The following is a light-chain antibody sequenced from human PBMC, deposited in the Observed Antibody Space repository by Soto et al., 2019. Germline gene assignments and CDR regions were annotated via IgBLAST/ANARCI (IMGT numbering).Light chain of an antibody. Sequence: EIVLTQSPATLSLSPGERATLSCRASQSVGTYLAWYQQKPGQAPRFLIYNASNRATGIPARFSGSGSGTEFTLTISSLEPEDFAVYYCQQRSNWPPYTFGQGTKLELK. CDR1: QSVGTY. CDR3: QQRSNWPPYT. J-gene: IGKJ2*01. CDR2: NAS. V-gene: IGKV3-11*01.